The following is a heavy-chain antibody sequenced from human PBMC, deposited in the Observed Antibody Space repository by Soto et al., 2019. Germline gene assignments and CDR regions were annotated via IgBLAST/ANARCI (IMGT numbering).Heavy chain of an antibody. CDR3: ARNRDGYSQFDY. J-gene: IGHJ4*02. D-gene: IGHD4-4*01. CDR2: IYYSGST. CDR1: GGSISSYY. Sequence: QVQLQESGPGLVKPSETLSLTCTVSGGSISSYYWSWIRQPPGKGLEWIGYIYYSGSTNYNPSLKSRVTISVDTSKNQFSLKLSSVTAADTAVYYCARNRDGYSQFDYWGQGTLVTVSS. V-gene: IGHV4-59*01.